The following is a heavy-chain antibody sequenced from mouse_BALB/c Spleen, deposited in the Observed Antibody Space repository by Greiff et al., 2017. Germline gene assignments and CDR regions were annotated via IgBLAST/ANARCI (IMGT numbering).Heavy chain of an antibody. D-gene: IGHD1-1*01. Sequence: VKLVESGPGLVAPSQSLSITCTVSGFSLTSYGVHWVRQPPGKGLEWLGVIWAGGSTNYNSALMSRLSISKDNSKSQVFLKMNSLQTDDTAMYYCARDHDYYGSSYYAMDYWGQGTSVTVSS. CDR3: ARDHDYYGSSYYAMDY. CDR2: IWAGGST. V-gene: IGHV2-9*02. CDR1: GFSLTSYG. J-gene: IGHJ4*01.